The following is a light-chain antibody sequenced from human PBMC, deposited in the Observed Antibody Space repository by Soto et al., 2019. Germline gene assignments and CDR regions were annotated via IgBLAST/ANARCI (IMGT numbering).Light chain of an antibody. CDR1: SSNIGSNF. J-gene: IGLJ3*02. Sequence: QSVLTQPPSASGAPGQTVTISCSGSSSNIGSNFVYWYQQVPGTAPKLLIYRTDQRPSGVPDRFSGSKPGASAYRAISGLRSDDEADYYCAAWDNSLRWVFGGGTKLTVL. CDR2: RTD. V-gene: IGLV1-47*01. CDR3: AAWDNSLRWV.